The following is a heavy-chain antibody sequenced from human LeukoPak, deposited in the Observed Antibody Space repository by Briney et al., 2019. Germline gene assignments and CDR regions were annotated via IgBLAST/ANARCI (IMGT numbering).Heavy chain of an antibody. J-gene: IGHJ4*02. CDR1: GFTFSSYW. Sequence: TGGSLRLSCSASGFTFSSYWMHWVRQAPGKGLEWVANIKQDGTDKYYADSVKGRFTISRDNSKNTLYLQMNSLRAEDTAVYYCARDILTSGYYVFDYWGQGTLVTVSS. CDR2: IKQDGTDK. D-gene: IGHD3-22*01. CDR3: ARDILTSGYYVFDY. V-gene: IGHV3-7*01.